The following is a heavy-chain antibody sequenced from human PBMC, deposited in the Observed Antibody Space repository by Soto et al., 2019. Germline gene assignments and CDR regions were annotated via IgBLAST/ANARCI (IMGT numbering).Heavy chain of an antibody. CDR3: AKENGFQFVNFGASGFDY. Sequence: VQLLESGGGLVQPGGSLRLSCAASGFRFSSKAMSWVRQAPEKGLEWVSIISGSGSSTYYTDSLKGRFTISRDNSKNMVYLEMNYLRAEDTAVYYCAKENGFQFVNFGASGFDYWGQGSLVSVSS. D-gene: IGHD6-6*01. CDR2: ISGSGSST. V-gene: IGHV3-23*01. J-gene: IGHJ4*02. CDR1: GFRFSSKA.